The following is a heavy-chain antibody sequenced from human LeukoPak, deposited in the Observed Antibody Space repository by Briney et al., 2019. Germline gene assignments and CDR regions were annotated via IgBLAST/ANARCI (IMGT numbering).Heavy chain of an antibody. D-gene: IGHD3-10*01. V-gene: IGHV1-8*01. CDR1: RYTFTSYD. CDR3: ARGYYGSGSYYIDY. Sequence: ASVKVSCKASRYTFTSYDINWVREAAGQGLEWMGWMNPNSGNTGYTQKFQGRVTMTRNTSISTAYMELSSLRSEDTAVYYCARGYYGSGSYYIDYWGQGTLVTVSS. CDR2: MNPNSGNT. J-gene: IGHJ4*02.